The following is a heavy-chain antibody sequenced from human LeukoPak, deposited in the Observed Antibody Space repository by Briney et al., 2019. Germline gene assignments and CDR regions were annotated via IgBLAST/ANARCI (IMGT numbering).Heavy chain of an antibody. Sequence: GGSLRLSCAVSGFTFSNYWMYWVRQGPGKGLVWVSRLNGDGDYTNYEDSVKGRFTISRDNAKNSLYLQMNSLRDEDTAVYYCAGEGRRSTSLKANYYYYYGMDVWGQGTTVTVSS. CDR2: LNGDGDYT. D-gene: IGHD2-2*01. J-gene: IGHJ6*02. V-gene: IGHV3-74*01. CDR1: GFTFSNYW. CDR3: AGEGRRSTSLKANYYYYYGMDV.